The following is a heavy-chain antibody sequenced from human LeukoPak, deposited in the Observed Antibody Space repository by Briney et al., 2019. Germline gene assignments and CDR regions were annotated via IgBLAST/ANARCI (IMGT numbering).Heavy chain of an antibody. Sequence: PGGSLRLSCAASGFTFSSYRMNWVRQAPGEGLEWVASISSSGGYIYYVDSVQGRFTISRDNAKNSLYLQMNSLRAEDTAVYYCARGPKGWDAFDIWGQGTMVTVSS. D-gene: IGHD2-15*01. V-gene: IGHV3-21*01. J-gene: IGHJ3*02. CDR2: ISSSGGYI. CDR1: GFTFSSYR. CDR3: ARGPKGWDAFDI.